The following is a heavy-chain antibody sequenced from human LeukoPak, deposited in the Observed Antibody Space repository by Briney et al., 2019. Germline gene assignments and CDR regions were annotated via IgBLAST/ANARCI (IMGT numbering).Heavy chain of an antibody. Sequence: GGSLRLSCAASGFTISSYAMSWVRQAPGKGMEWVSAISGSGGGTYYSDSVKGRFTMSRDNSENMLYLQMNSLRAEDTAVCYCAKSTGSSSSLAVDYWGQGTLVTVSS. V-gene: IGHV3-23*01. CDR3: AKSTGSSSSLAVDY. J-gene: IGHJ4*02. CDR2: ISGSGGGT. CDR1: GFTISSYA. D-gene: IGHD6-6*01.